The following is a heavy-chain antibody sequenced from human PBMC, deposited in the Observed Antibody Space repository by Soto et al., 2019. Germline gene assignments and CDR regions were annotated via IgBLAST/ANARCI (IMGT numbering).Heavy chain of an antibody. J-gene: IGHJ4*02. CDR3: AMDISGTTPSILHY. Sequence: EVQLLESGGGLVQPGGSLRLSCAVSGLTSSSYAMGWVRQAPGKGLEWVSVISGSGDSTNYADSVKGRFTISRDNSKNTLYLQMNSLRAEDTAVYYCAMDISGTTPSILHYWGQGTLVTVSS. V-gene: IGHV3-23*01. CDR1: GLTSSSYA. CDR2: ISGSGDST. D-gene: IGHD1-7*01.